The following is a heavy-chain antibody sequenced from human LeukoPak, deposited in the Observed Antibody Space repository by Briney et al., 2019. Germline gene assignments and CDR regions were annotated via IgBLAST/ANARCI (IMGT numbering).Heavy chain of an antibody. CDR3: AWNARSAYNLPYYYFYMDV. J-gene: IGHJ6*03. D-gene: IGHD3-3*01. V-gene: IGHV2-70*01. Sequence: SGPTLVNPTQTLTLTFTFSGFSLSTRGLCVSWIRQPPGKALEWLALIDWDDDKYYNTSLKTRLTISKDTSKNQVVLTMTNMDPVDTASYYCAWNARSAYNLPYYYFYMDVWGKGTTVTVSS. CDR1: GFSLSTRGLC. CDR2: IDWDDDK.